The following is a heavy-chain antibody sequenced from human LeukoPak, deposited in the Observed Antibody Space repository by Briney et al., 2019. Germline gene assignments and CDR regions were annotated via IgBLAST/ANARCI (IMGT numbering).Heavy chain of an antibody. D-gene: IGHD4-11*01. CDR3: ARVPYTPRHGAFDI. CDR2: IYYSGST. Sequence: PSETLSLTCTVSGGSISSSSYYWGWIRQPPGKGLEWIGSIYYSGSTYYNPSLKSRVTISVDTSKNQFSLKLSSVTAADTAVYYCARVPYTPRHGAFDIWGQGTMVTVSS. J-gene: IGHJ3*02. CDR1: GGSISSSSYY. V-gene: IGHV4-39*07.